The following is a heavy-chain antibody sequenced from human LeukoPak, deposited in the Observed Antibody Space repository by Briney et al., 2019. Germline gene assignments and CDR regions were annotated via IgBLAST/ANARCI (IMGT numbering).Heavy chain of an antibody. D-gene: IGHD3-10*01. CDR2: ISGSGDTT. V-gene: IGHV3-23*01. Sequence: GGSLRLSCAASGFSFSNYWFHWVRQAPGEGLERVSHISGSGDTTYYADSVKGRFTISRDNSKNTLYLQMNSLRADDTAVYYCAKDMEGSVADYFDYWGQGTLVTVSS. CDR3: AKDMEGSVADYFDY. CDR1: GFSFSNYW. J-gene: IGHJ4*02.